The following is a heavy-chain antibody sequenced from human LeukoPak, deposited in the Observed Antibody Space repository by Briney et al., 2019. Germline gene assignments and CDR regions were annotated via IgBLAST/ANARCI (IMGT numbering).Heavy chain of an antibody. CDR3: ARRDGYNSFDY. J-gene: IGHJ4*02. D-gene: IGHD5-24*01. CDR1: GYSFTSYW. CDR2: IYPGDSDI. Sequence: GESLKISCKGSGYSFTSYWIGWVRQMPGKGLEWMGIIYPGDSDIRYSPSFQGEVTISADKSNSTAYLQWSSLKASHTAMYYCARRDGYNSFDYWGQGTLVTVSS. V-gene: IGHV5-51*01.